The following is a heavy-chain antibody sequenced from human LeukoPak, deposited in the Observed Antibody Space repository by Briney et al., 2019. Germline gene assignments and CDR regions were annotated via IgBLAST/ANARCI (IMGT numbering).Heavy chain of an antibody. V-gene: IGHV3-23*01. CDR1: GFTFSSYA. Sequence: PGGSLRLSCAASGFTFSSYAMSWVRQAPGKGLEWVSAISGNGGSTYYADSVKGRFTISRDNSKNTLYLQMNSLRAEDTAVYYCAKAGGGYCSSTSCERHPFDYWGQGTLVTVSS. D-gene: IGHD2-2*01. CDR3: AKAGGGYCSSTSCERHPFDY. J-gene: IGHJ4*02. CDR2: ISGNGGST.